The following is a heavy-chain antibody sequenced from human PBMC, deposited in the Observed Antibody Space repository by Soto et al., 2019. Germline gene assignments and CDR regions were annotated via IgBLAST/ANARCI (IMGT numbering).Heavy chain of an antibody. CDR3: AASCVGCGGFNYYGMDV. CDR1: GGSNSIGAYY. V-gene: IGHV4-31*03. Sequence: QVQLQEAGPGLVKPSQTLSLTCTVSGGSNSIGAYYWSWIRQHPGKGLAWLGYIYYSGSTYYNPSLQSRVTISVDTSKNQFSLKLSSVTAADTAVYYCAASCVGCGGFNYYGMDVWGQGTTVTVSS. J-gene: IGHJ6*02. D-gene: IGHD2-21*01. CDR2: IYYSGST.